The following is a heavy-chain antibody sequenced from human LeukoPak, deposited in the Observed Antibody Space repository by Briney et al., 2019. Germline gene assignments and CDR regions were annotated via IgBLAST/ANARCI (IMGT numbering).Heavy chain of an antibody. CDR2: INPSSGGT. J-gene: IGHJ6*02. CDR3: ARGDPSHYYYYYGMDV. V-gene: IGHV1-2*06. Sequence: ASVKVSCKASGYTFTGYYMYWVRQAPGQGLEWMGRINPSSGGTNYAQKFQGRVTMTRDTSISTAYMELSRLRSDDTAVYYCARGDPSHYYYYYGMDVWGQGTTVTVSS. CDR1: GYTFTGYY.